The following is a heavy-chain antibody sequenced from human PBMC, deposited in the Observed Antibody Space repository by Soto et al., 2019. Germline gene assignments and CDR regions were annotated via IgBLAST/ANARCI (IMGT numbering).Heavy chain of an antibody. J-gene: IGHJ6*02. V-gene: IGHV1-18*01. Sequence: QVQLVQSEAAVKKPGTSVKVSCKAYGYTFSAYVTTWVRQAPGQGLEWMGWISGYDGNTNYAQKFNDRVILTTDTSTSTAYMELRSLRSDDTAVYYCGRGNKLVVPSVTTIYYYYGVDVWGQGTTVTVSS. CDR1: GYTFSAYV. CDR3: GRGNKLVVPSVTTIYYYYGVDV. D-gene: IGHD2-2*01. CDR2: ISGYDGNT.